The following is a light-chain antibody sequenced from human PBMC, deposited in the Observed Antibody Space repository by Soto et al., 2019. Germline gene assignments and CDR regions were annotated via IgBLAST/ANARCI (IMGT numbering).Light chain of an antibody. CDR3: QQYNNWPRT. CDR2: GAS. CDR1: QSVTTN. J-gene: IGKJ1*01. Sequence: EIVMTQSPATLSLSPGERAALSCRASQSVTTNLAWYRQKPGQAPRLLIYGASTRATDIPARFSGSGSGTEFTLTISSLQSEDFAVYYCQQYNNWPRTFGQGTKVEIK. V-gene: IGKV3-15*01.